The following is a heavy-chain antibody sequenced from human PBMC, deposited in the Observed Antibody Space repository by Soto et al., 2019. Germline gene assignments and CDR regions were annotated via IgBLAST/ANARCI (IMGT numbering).Heavy chain of an antibody. Sequence: QVQLVQSGAEVKKPGASVKVSCKASGYTFTSYDINWVRQATGQGLEWMGWMNPNSGNTGYAQKFQGRVTMTRNTSISTAYMELSSLRSEDTAVYYCARTAEETWIQLWSRFYGFDPWGQGTLVTVSS. CDR1: GYTFTSYD. CDR2: MNPNSGNT. CDR3: ARTAEETWIQLWSRFYGFDP. J-gene: IGHJ5*02. V-gene: IGHV1-8*01. D-gene: IGHD5-18*01.